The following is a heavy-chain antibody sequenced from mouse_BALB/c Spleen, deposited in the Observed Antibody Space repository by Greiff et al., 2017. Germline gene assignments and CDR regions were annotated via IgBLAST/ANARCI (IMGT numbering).Heavy chain of an antibody. Sequence: VQLQQSGAELVRPGASVKISCKGSGYTFTDYAMHWVKQSHAKSLEWIGVISTYYGDASYNQKFKGKATLTVDKSSSTAYMELTSLTSEDSAISYCASSYGNFSWFAYWGQGTLVTVSA. J-gene: IGHJ3*01. D-gene: IGHD2-1*01. CDR3: ASSYGNFSWFAY. CDR1: GYTFTDYA. CDR2: ISTYYGDA. V-gene: IGHV1S137*01.